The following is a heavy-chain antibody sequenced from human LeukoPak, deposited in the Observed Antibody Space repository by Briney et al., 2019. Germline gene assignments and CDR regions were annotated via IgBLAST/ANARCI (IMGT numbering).Heavy chain of an antibody. CDR3: AKDRSCTGSSCNVGS. V-gene: IGHV3-66*01. Sequence: GGSLRLSCAASGFTFSSYSMNWVRQAPGKGLEWVSVIYSGGSTHYADSVKGRFTISRDNSKNTLFLQMNSLRAEDTAVYYCAKDRSCTGSSCNVGSWGQGTMVTVSS. D-gene: IGHD2-2*01. CDR1: GFTFSSYS. CDR2: IYSGGST. J-gene: IGHJ3*01.